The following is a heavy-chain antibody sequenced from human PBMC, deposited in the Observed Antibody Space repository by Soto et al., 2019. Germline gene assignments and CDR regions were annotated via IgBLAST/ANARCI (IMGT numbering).Heavy chain of an antibody. CDR2: ISLSGDST. D-gene: IGHD4-17*01. CDR3: AKKGDYGDPRIITYYYYYYYMDV. CDR1: GFTLRNYA. V-gene: IGHV3-23*01. J-gene: IGHJ6*03. Sequence: GGSLRLSCVASGFTLRNYAMSWIRQAPGKGLEWVSSISLSGDSTSYADSVKGRFTISRDNSKNTLYLQMNSLRAEDTAVYYCAKKGDYGDPRIITYYYYYYYMDVWGKGTTVTVSS.